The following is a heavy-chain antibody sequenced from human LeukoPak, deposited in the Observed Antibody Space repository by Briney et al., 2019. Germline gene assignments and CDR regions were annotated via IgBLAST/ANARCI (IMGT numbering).Heavy chain of an antibody. CDR2: FGSKAKRYAT. D-gene: IGHD6-19*01. V-gene: IGHV3-73*01. CDR1: GFTFSGSA. Sequence: GGSLRLSCAASGFTFSGSAMHWVRQASGKGLEWVGRFGSKAKRYATAYAASVKGRFTISRDDSKNTAYLQMNSLKTEDTAVYYCTRHTLGVAGTQGDYWGQGTLVTVSS. J-gene: IGHJ4*02. CDR3: TRHTLGVAGTQGDY.